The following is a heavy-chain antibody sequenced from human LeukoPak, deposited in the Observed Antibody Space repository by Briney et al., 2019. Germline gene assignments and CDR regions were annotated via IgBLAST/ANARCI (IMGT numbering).Heavy chain of an antibody. D-gene: IGHD3-3*01. V-gene: IGHV3-23*01. J-gene: IGHJ4*02. CDR1: GFTFSTYS. CDR2: ISVGAEYI. CDR3: ASGPPFLKYFEY. Sequence: GGSLRLSCAASGFTFSTYSMNWVRQAPGKGLEWVSTISVGAEYIFYADSVKGRFTISRDDSNNALYLQMHSLRAEDTALYYCASGPPFLKYFEYWGQGTLVTVSS.